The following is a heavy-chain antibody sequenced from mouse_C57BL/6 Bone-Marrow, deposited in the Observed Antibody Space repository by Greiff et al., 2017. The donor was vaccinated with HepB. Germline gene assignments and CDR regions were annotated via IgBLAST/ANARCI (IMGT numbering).Heavy chain of an antibody. CDR1: GYAFTNYL. D-gene: IGHD1-3*01. V-gene: IGHV1-54*01. CDR3: ARPDSDLYDYAMDY. J-gene: IGHJ4*01. CDR2: INPGSGDT. Sequence: VKLMESGAELVRPGTSVKVSCKASGYAFTNYLIEWVKQRPGQGLEWIGVINPGSGDTNYNGKFKGKATLTADKSSSTAYMQLSSLTSEDSAVYFCARPDSDLYDYAMDYWGQGTSVTVSS.